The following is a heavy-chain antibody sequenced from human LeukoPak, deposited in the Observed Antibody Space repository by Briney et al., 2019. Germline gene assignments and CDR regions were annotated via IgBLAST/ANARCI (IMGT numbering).Heavy chain of an antibody. CDR3: ARGGGDSSGYYYDY. D-gene: IGHD3-22*01. CDR2: INHSGST. V-gene: IGHV4-34*01. J-gene: IGHJ4*02. Sequence: SETLSLSCAVSGGAFRCYYWGWIRQPPGKGLEWIGEINHSGSTNYNPSLKSRVTISVDTSKNQFSLKLSSVTAADTAVYYCARGGGDSSGYYYDYWGQGTLVTVSS. CDR1: GGAFRCYY.